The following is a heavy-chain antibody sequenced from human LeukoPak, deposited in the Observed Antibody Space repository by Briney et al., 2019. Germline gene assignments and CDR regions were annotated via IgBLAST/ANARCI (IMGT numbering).Heavy chain of an antibody. J-gene: IGHJ5*02. CDR1: GGSFSGYY. V-gene: IGHV4-34*01. CDR3: ARWGFGDSYNWFDP. D-gene: IGHD3-10*01. CDR2: INHSGST. Sequence: PSETLSLTCAVYGGSFSGYYWSWIRQPPGKGLEWIGEINHSGSTNYNPSLKSRVTISVDTSKNQFSLKLSSVTAADTAVYYCARWGFGDSYNWFDPWAQGTLVTVSS.